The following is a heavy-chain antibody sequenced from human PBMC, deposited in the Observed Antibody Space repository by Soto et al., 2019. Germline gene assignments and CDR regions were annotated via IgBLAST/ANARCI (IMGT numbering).Heavy chain of an antibody. CDR2: IYYSGST. Sequence: SETLSLTCTVSGGSISSSSYYWGWIRQPPGKGLEWIGSIYYSGSTYYNPSLKSRVTISVDTSKNQFSLKLSSVTAADTAVYYCARLTTIFGVVIDTRDYYYGMDVWGQGTTVTVSS. CDR1: GGSISSSSYY. J-gene: IGHJ6*02. CDR3: ARLTTIFGVVIDTRDYYYGMDV. D-gene: IGHD3-3*01. V-gene: IGHV4-39*01.